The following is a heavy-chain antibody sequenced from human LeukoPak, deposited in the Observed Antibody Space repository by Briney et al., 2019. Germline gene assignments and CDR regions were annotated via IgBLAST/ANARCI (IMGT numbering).Heavy chain of an antibody. V-gene: IGHV5-51*01. CDR1: GYSFTNYW. J-gene: IGHJ4*02. CDR3: ARHLRAQPFDY. Sequence: GESLKISCKGSGYSFTNYWIGWVRRVPGKGLEWMGIIYPGDSDTRYSPSFQGQVTISADKSISTAYLQWSSLKASDTAMYYCARHLRAQPFDYWGQGTLVTVSS. CDR2: IYPGDSDT.